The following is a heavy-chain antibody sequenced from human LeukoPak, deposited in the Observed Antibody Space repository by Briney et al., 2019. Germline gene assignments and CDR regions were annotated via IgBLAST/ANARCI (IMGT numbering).Heavy chain of an antibody. D-gene: IGHD3-16*01. CDR3: ARGGQLWPRDDY. Sequence: PSETLSLTYTVSGDSVSSGSYYWSWIRQPPGKGLEWIGYISYSGSTNYNPSLKSRVTISADASKNQFSLKLSSVTAADTAVYYCARGGQLWPRDDYWGQGTLVTVSS. CDR2: ISYSGST. V-gene: IGHV4-61*01. J-gene: IGHJ4*02. CDR1: GDSVSSGSYY.